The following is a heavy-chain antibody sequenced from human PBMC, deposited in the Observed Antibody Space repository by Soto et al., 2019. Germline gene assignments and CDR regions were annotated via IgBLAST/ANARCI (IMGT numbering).Heavy chain of an antibody. J-gene: IGHJ4*02. V-gene: IGHV3-30*03. CDR3: ARSTYCNGGSCFPHY. D-gene: IGHD2-15*01. CDR1: GFTFSDYG. Sequence: QVQVEEFGGGVVRPGRSLRLSCEGPGFTFSDYGFHWVRQAAGKGLEWVAMISYDGSDRYYRDSVQGRFTISRDDSKNTVYLQMNSLRAEDTATYYCARSTYCNGGSCFPHYGGPGTLVTVSS. CDR2: ISYDGSDR.